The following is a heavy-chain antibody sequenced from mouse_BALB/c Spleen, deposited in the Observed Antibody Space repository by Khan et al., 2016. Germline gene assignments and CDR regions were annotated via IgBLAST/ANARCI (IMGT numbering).Heavy chain of an antibody. CDR3: ARDFGNYGYFDV. D-gene: IGHD2-1*01. CDR2: INTYTGET. CDR1: GYSLANYG. Sequence: QLQLVPSGPELKKPGETVKISCKASGYSLANYGVIWVKQAPGQGLKWMVWINTYTGETIYTDDFKGRFAFSFETSANIVYLEINNLKHEDTATYFCARDFGNYGYFDVWGAGTTVTVSS. J-gene: IGHJ1*01. V-gene: IGHV9-3-1*01.